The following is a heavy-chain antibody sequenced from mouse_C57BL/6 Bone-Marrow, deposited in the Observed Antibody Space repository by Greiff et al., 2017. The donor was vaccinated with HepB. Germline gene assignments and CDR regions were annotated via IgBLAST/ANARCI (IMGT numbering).Heavy chain of an antibody. J-gene: IGHJ2*01. Sequence: VQLQESGAELVKPGASVKISCKASGYAFSSYWMNWVKQRPGKGLEWIGQIYPGDGDTNYNGKFKGKATLTADKSSSTAYMQLSSLTSEDSAVYFCARSRQLRRDYYFDYWGQGTTLTVSS. CDR2: IYPGDGDT. CDR3: ARSRQLRRDYYFDY. V-gene: IGHV1-80*01. D-gene: IGHD3-2*02. CDR1: GYAFSSYW.